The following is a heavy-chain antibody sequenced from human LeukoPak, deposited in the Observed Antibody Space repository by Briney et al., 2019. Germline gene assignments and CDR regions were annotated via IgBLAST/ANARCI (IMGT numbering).Heavy chain of an antibody. CDR1: GFTFSSYW. D-gene: IGHD6-13*01. V-gene: IGHV3-7*05. J-gene: IGHJ4*02. CDR2: IKQDGSEK. CDR3: ARDGNGYSSSWCDY. Sequence: GGSLRLSCAASGFTFSSYWMSWVRQAPGKGLEGVANIKQDGSEKYYVDSVKGRFTISRDNAKNSLYLQMNSLRAEDTAVYYCARDGNGYSSSWCDYWGQGTLVTVSS.